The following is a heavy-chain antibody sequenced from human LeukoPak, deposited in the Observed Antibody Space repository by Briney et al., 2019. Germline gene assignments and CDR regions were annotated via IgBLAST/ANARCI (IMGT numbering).Heavy chain of an antibody. V-gene: IGHV3-23*01. J-gene: IGHJ3*02. CDR1: GFTFRSYA. D-gene: IGHD2-2*01. CDR2: ISDSGSST. CDR3: AKGMSPSCYGCDFDI. Sequence: PGGSLRLSCAASGFTFRSYAMSEVRQAPGKGLEWVSGISDSGSSTYYADSVKGRFTISRDNSKNTLYLQMNSLRAEDTAVYYCAKGMSPSCYGCDFDIWGQGTMVTVSS.